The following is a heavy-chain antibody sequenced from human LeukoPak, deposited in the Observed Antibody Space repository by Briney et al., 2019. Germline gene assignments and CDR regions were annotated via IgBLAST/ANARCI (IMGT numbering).Heavy chain of an antibody. J-gene: IGHJ5*02. D-gene: IGHD3-16*01. Sequence: GGSLRLSCAASGFTFSDYSMNWVRQAPGKELEWVAFISSSSSYIYYADSVKGRFTISRDNAKNSLYLQMNSLRAEDTAVYYCARSPRGGSTNWFDPWGQGTLVTVSS. CDR2: ISSSSSYI. CDR3: ARSPRGGSTNWFDP. V-gene: IGHV3-21*04. CDR1: GFTFSDYS.